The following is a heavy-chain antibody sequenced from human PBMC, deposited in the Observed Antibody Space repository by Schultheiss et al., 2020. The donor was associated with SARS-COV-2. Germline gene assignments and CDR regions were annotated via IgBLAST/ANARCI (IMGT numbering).Heavy chain of an antibody. Sequence: GGSLRLSCAASGFTFSSYGMHWVRQAPGKGLVWVSRINSDGSSTSYADSVKGRFTISRDNAKNTLYLQMNSLRAEDTAVYYCARVTVEYSSSWSLYYGMDVWGQGTTVTVSS. V-gene: IGHV3-74*01. D-gene: IGHD6-6*01. CDR1: GFTFSSYG. CDR2: INSDGSST. J-gene: IGHJ6*02. CDR3: ARVTVEYSSSWSLYYGMDV.